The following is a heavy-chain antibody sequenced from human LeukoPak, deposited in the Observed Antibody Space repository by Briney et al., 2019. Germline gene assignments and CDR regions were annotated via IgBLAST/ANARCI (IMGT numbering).Heavy chain of an antibody. J-gene: IGHJ3*02. Sequence: GASVKVSCKASGYTFTGYYMHWVRQAPGQGLEWMGWINPNSGGTNYAQKFQGRVTMTRDTSISTAYMELSRLRSDDTAVYYCARDITGTTPDDAFDIWGQGTMVTASS. CDR3: ARDITGTTPDDAFDI. CDR1: GYTFTGYY. V-gene: IGHV1-2*02. CDR2: INPNSGGT. D-gene: IGHD1-7*01.